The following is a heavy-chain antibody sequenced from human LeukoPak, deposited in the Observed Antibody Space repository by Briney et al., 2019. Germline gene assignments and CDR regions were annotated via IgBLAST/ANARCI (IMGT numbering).Heavy chain of an antibody. J-gene: IGHJ3*02. Sequence: GASVKVSCKASGGTLNSFAISWVRRAPGQGLEWMGRIIPILGIANYAQKFQGRVTITADKSTSTAYMELSSLRSEDTAVYYCARGENDYRNYAHTREHAFDIWGQGTMVTVSS. CDR2: IIPILGIA. CDR1: GGTLNSFA. V-gene: IGHV1-69*04. D-gene: IGHD4-11*01. CDR3: ARGENDYRNYAHTREHAFDI.